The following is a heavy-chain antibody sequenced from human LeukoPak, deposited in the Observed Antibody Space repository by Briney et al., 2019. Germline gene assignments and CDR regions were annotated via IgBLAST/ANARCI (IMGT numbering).Heavy chain of an antibody. D-gene: IGHD4-17*01. CDR1: GGSFSGYY. CDR3: ARSPTVTTWIDY. Sequence: SETLSLTCAVYGGSFSGYYWSWIRQPPGKGLEWIGEINHSGSTDYNPSLKSRVTISVDTSKNQFSLKLSSVTAADTAVYYCARSPTVTTWIDYWGQGTLVTVSS. V-gene: IGHV4-34*01. J-gene: IGHJ4*02. CDR2: INHSGST.